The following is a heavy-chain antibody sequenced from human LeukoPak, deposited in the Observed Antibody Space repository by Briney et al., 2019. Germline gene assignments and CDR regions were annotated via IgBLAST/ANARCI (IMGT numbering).Heavy chain of an antibody. CDR3: ARDRYYYDTSGYYSAFDT. CDR1: GGSTSSYY. Sequence: SETLSLTCSVSGGSTSSYYWSWIRQPPGKGLEWIGRIYTSGIISGNTNYNPSLKSRVTMSVDTSKNQFSLKLTSVTAADTAVYYCARDRYYYDTSGYYSAFDTWGQGTMVTVSS. CDR2: IYTSGIISGNT. D-gene: IGHD3-22*01. J-gene: IGHJ3*02. V-gene: IGHV4-4*07.